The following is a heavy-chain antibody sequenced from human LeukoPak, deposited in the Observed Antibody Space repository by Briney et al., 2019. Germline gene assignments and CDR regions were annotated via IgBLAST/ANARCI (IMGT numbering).Heavy chain of an antibody. CDR3: VRDPRGSYPFDY. CDR2: ISSSGDAI. Sequence: PGGSLRLSCAASGFTFSDYYMSWIRQAPGKGLEWVSYISSSGDAIYSADSVKGRFTISRDNAKDSLYLQMDSLRAEDTAVYYCVRDPRGSYPFDYWGQGSLVTIPS. CDR1: GFTFSDYY. J-gene: IGHJ4*02. V-gene: IGHV3-11*01. D-gene: IGHD1-26*01.